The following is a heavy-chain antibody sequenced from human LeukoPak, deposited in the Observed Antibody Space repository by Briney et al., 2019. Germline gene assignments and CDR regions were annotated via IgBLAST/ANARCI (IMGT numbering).Heavy chain of an antibody. V-gene: IGHV3-48*01. D-gene: IGHD3-16*01. CDR3: ARDWGFDY. Sequence: PGGSLRLSCAASGFTFSSYSLNWVRQAPGRGLEWLSYISSGSSTIHYADSVKGRFTISRDNAKNSLYLQMNSLRAEDTAVYYCARDWGFDYWGQGTVVTVSS. CDR2: ISSGSSTI. CDR1: GFTFSSYS. J-gene: IGHJ4*02.